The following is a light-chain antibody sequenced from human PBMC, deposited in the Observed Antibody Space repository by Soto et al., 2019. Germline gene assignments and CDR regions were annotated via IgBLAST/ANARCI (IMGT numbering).Light chain of an antibody. CDR2: EGS. CDR1: SSDVGSYNF. CDR3: CSFAGSSTRVV. V-gene: IGLV2-23*01. Sequence: QSALTQPASVSGSPGQSITISCTGTSSDVGSYNFVSWYQQHPGKAPKLMIYEGSKRPSGVSNRFSGSKSDNMASLTISGLQAEDEADYYCCSFAGSSTRVVFGGGTKLTVL. J-gene: IGLJ2*01.